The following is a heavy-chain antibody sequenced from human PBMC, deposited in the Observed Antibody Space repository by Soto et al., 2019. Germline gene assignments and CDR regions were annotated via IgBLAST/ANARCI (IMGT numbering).Heavy chain of an antibody. D-gene: IGHD3-10*01. CDR1: GGSFSGYY. CDR3: ASTLVRGYYYYGMDV. Sequence: SETLSLTCAVYGGSFSGYYWSWIRQPPGKGLEWIGEINHSGSTNYNPSLKSRVTISVDTSKNQFSLKLSSVAAADTAVYYCASTLVRGYYYYGMDVWGQGPTVTVSS. J-gene: IGHJ6*02. CDR2: INHSGST. V-gene: IGHV4-34*01.